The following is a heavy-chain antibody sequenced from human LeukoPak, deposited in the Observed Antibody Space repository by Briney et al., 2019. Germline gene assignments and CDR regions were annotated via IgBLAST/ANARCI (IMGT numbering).Heavy chain of an antibody. Sequence: GGSLRLSCTASGFSFSGHWMHWARQLPGKGLVWVSRISPTGSTTSYADSVKGRFTVSRDNAKNTLYLQVNNLRAEDTAVYYCARGPNSKWSGLDFWGQGTLLTVSS. D-gene: IGHD3-10*01. J-gene: IGHJ4*02. CDR3: ARGPNSKWSGLDF. CDR1: GFSFSGHW. V-gene: IGHV3-74*01. CDR2: ISPTGSTT.